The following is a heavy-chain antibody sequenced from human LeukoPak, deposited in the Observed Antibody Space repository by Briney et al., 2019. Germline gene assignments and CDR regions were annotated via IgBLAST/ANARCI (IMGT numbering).Heavy chain of an antibody. CDR1: GFTVSNSY. CDR3: GRERRYGSDPEYMDV. V-gene: IGHV3-66*02. CDR2: IYSGGST. Sequence: GGSLRLSCAASGFTVSNSYMSWVRQAPGKGLEWVSIIYSGGSTYYADSVKGRFTISRDNSKNTLYLQMNSLRVEDTAVYYCGRERRYGSDPEYMDVWGKGTTVTVSS. D-gene: IGHD2-21*02. J-gene: IGHJ6*03.